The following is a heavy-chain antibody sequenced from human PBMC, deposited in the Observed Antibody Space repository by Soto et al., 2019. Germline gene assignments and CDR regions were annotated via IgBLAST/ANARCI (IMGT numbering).Heavy chain of an antibody. Sequence: QAQVVQSGAEVRKPGSSVKLSCKASEGTFDSYAIAWVRQAPGQGLEWMGGIIPYYNTLNYAQKFQDRVTVTADDSTNTVYMELSSLRSDDTAVYFCASGASRWYPYFFDSWAQGTLVTVSS. J-gene: IGHJ4*02. CDR1: EGTFDSYA. CDR2: IIPYYNTL. D-gene: IGHD6-13*01. V-gene: IGHV1-69*01. CDR3: ASGASRWYPYFFDS.